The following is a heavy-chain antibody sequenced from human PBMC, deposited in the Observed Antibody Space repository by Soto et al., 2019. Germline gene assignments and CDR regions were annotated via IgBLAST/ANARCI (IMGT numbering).Heavy chain of an antibody. Sequence: QVQLQESGPGLVKPSETLSLTCTVSGGSVSSGSYYWSWIRQPPGKGLEWIGYIYYSGTTNYNPSLNSRVTISVDTSKNLFSRELSSVTAADTAVYYCARASVAGLFHYWGQGTLVTVSS. CDR3: ARASVAGLFHY. V-gene: IGHV4-61*01. CDR1: GGSVSSGSYY. D-gene: IGHD6-19*01. J-gene: IGHJ4*02. CDR2: IYYSGTT.